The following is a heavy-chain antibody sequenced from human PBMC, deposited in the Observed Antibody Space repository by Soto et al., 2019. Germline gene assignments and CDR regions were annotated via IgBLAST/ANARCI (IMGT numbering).Heavy chain of an antibody. Sequence: QVQVLQAGPEVKRPGASVTVSCKTSGYTFSTSGISWVRQAPGQGLEWVGWIRPDNGNRKSAQRLKGRDTLTTDTSARTVYMELRRLTSDDTAMYACARDTESNSYNDWGQGTLVTVSS. D-gene: IGHD1-20*01. J-gene: IGHJ1*01. CDR2: IRPDNGNR. CDR1: GYTFSTSG. V-gene: IGHV1-18*01. CDR3: ARDTESNSYND.